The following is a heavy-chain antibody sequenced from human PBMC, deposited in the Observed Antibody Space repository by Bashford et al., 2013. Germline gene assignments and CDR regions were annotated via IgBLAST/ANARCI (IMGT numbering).Heavy chain of an antibody. CDR2: IKQDGSEK. Sequence: GSLRLSCAASGFTFSSYWMSWVRQAPGKGLEWVANIKQDGSEKYYVDSVKGRFTISRDNAKNSLYLQMNSLRAEDTAVYYCAREEGDIVVVVAATHAHFDYWGQGTLVTVSS. CDR1: GFTFSSYW. V-gene: IGHV3-7*01. CDR3: AREEGDIVVVVAATHAHFDY. D-gene: IGHD2-15*01. J-gene: IGHJ4*02.